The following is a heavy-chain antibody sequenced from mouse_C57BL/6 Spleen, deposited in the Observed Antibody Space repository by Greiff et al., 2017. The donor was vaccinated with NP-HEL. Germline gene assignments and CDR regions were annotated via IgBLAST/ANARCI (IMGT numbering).Heavy chain of an antibody. CDR2: ISSGSSTI. CDR1: GFTFSDYG. V-gene: IGHV5-17*01. CDR3: ARRFYDYDVGYAMDY. J-gene: IGHJ4*01. D-gene: IGHD2-4*01. Sequence: EVKLVESGGGLVKPGGSLKLSCAASGFTFSDYGMHWVRQAPEKGLEWVAYISSGSSTIYYADTVKGRFTISRDNAKNTLFLQMTSRRSEDTAMYYCARRFYDYDVGYAMDYWGQGTSVTVSS.